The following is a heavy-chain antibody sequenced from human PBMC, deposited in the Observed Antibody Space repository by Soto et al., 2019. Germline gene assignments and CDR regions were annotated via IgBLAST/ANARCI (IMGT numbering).Heavy chain of an antibody. CDR3: ARVKDYYDSSGYFDY. CDR1: GGSISSGGYY. D-gene: IGHD3-22*01. CDR2: IYYSGST. V-gene: IGHV4-61*08. Sequence: SETLSLTCTVSGGSISSGGYYWSWIRQPPGKGLEWIGYIYYSGSTNYNPSLKSRVTISVDTSKNQFSLKLSSVTAADTAVYYCARVKDYYDSSGYFDYWGQGTLVTVSS. J-gene: IGHJ4*02.